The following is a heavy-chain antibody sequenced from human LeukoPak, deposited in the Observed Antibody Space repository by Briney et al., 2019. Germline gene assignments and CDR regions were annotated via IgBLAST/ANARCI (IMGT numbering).Heavy chain of an antibody. CDR2: ISGSGGST. D-gene: IGHD6-13*01. Sequence: GGSLRLSCAASGFTFSSYAMSWVRQAPGKGLEWVSAISGSGGSTYYADSVKGRFTISRDSSKNTLYLQMNSLRAEDTAVYYCARDPMTAAGSKDGMDVWGQGTTVTVSS. CDR1: GFTFSSYA. J-gene: IGHJ6*02. V-gene: IGHV3-23*01. CDR3: ARDPMTAAGSKDGMDV.